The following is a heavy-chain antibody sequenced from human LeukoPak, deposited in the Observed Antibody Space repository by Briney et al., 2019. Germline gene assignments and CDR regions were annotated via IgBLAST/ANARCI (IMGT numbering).Heavy chain of an antibody. CDR2: IGTSGGGI. J-gene: IGHJ4*02. D-gene: IGHD7-27*01. V-gene: IGHV3-23*01. Sequence: PGGSLGLSCAASGFIFSSYVMIWVRQAPGKGLEWVSIIGTSGGGIHYADSVKGRFSISRDNSKNTLSPQMNSLRVDDTAVYYCARDPNWGSGYWGQGTLVTVSS. CDR3: ARDPNWGSGY. CDR1: GFIFSSYV.